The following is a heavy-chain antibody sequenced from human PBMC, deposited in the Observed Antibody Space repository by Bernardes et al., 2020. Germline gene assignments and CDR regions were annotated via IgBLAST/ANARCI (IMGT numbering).Heavy chain of an antibody. CDR1: GYTFTSYY. V-gene: IGHV1-46*01. Sequence: ASVKVSCKASGYTFTSYYMHWVRQAPGQGLEWMGIINPSGGSTSYAQKFQGRVTMTRDTSTSTVYMELSSLRSEDTAVYYCARAPREAYYYYYYYMDVWGKGTTVTVSS. CDR2: INPSGGST. D-gene: IGHD1-26*01. J-gene: IGHJ6*03. CDR3: ARAPREAYYYYYYYMDV.